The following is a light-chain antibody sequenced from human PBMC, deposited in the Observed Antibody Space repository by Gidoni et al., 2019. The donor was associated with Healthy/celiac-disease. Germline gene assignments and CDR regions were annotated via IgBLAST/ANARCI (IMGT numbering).Light chain of an antibody. CDR3: QQYNNWPPDLT. CDR2: GAS. V-gene: IGKV3-15*01. Sequence: EIVMTQSPATLSVSPGERATLSCRASQSVSSNLAWYQQKPGQAPRLLICGASTRATGIPARFSGSGSGTEFTLTISSLQSEDFAVYYCQQYNNWPPDLTFGGGTKVEIK. CDR1: QSVSSN. J-gene: IGKJ4*01.